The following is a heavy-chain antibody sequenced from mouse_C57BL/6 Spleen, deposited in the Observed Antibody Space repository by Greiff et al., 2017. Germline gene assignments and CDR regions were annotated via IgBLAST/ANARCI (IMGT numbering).Heavy chain of an antibody. J-gene: IGHJ1*03. V-gene: IGHV1-52*01. CDR3: ARGVIYYGNYWYFDV. CDR2: IDPSDSET. D-gene: IGHD2-1*01. CDR1: GYTFTSYW. Sequence: QVQLQQPGAELVRPGSSVKLSCKASGYTFTSYWMHWVKQRPIQGLEWIGNIDPSDSETHYNQKFKDKATLTVDKSSSTAYMQLSSLTSEDSAVYYCARGVIYYGNYWYFDVWGTGTTVTVSS.